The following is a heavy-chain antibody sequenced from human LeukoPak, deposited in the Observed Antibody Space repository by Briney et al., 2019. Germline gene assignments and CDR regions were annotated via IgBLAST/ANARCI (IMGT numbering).Heavy chain of an antibody. J-gene: IGHJ4*02. CDR2: ISYSGRT. Sequence: PSETLSLTCAVYGGSFSGYYWSWIRQPPGKGLEWIGYISYSGRTNYNPSLKSRVTISLDTSKNQFSLKLSSVTAADTAVYYCAGHHPRNTVDFWGQGTLVTVSS. V-gene: IGHV4-59*08. D-gene: IGHD2/OR15-2a*01. CDR3: AGHHPRNTVDF. CDR1: GGSFSGYY.